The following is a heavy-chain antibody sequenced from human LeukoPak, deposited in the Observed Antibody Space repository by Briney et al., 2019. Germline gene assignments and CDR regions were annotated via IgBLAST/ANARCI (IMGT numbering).Heavy chain of an antibody. CDR1: GFTFSRHA. CDR2: TGLNSVNT. D-gene: IGHD5-24*01. Sequence: PWGSLRLSCAASGFTFSRHAMSWVRQAPGKGLEWVSTTGLNSVNTLCAESVQGRFSISRDNSKNTLDLQMDNLRVDDTAVYYCAKGDDIGKHPTRAYYFDTWGQGTLVTISS. CDR3: AKGDDIGKHPTRAYYFDT. V-gene: IGHV3-23*01. J-gene: IGHJ4*02.